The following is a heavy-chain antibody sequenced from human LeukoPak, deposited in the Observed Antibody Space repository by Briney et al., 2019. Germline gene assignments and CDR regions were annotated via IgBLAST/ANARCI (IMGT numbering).Heavy chain of an antibody. D-gene: IGHD3-10*01. Sequence: GAPVKVSCKASGYTFTSYDINWVRQATGQGLEWMGWMNPNSGNTGYAQKFQGRVTMTRNTSICTAYMELSSLRSEDTAVYYCARDSYGSGSYQDYWGQGTLVTVSS. CDR1: GYTFTSYD. CDR3: ARDSYGSGSYQDY. V-gene: IGHV1-8*01. CDR2: MNPNSGNT. J-gene: IGHJ4*02.